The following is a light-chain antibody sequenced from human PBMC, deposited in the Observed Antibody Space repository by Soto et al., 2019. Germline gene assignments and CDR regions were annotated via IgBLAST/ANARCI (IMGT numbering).Light chain of an antibody. J-gene: IGLJ2*01. CDR2: EGS. CDR3: CLYAGSHVV. CDR1: SSDVGSYNL. V-gene: IGLV2-23*01. Sequence: QSALTQPASVSGSPGQAITISCTGTSSDVGSYNLVYWYQPPPGKAPKLMIYEGSKRPSGVSNRFSGSKSGSTASLTISGLQAEDEAYYYFCLYAGSHVVFGGGTKLTVL.